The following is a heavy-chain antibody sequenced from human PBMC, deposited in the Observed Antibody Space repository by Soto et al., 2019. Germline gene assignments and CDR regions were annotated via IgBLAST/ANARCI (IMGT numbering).Heavy chain of an antibody. D-gene: IGHD6-19*01. CDR2: TRNKANSYTT. J-gene: IGHJ4*02. CDR3: VRVSSAWYYDY. Sequence: GGSLRLSCAASGFTFGDHYMDWVRQAPGKGLDWVGRTRNKANSYTTEYAAPVKGRFTISRDDSKNSLYLQMNSLITEDTAVYYCVRVSSAWYYDYWGQGVLVTVSS. V-gene: IGHV3-72*01. CDR1: GFTFGDHY.